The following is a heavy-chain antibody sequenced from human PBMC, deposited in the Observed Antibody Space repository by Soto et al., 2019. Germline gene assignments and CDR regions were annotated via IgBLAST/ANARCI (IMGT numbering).Heavy chain of an antibody. CDR2: ISIRGGDE. CDR1: GFTFSSYA. CDR3: ARGTIVARQHLDY. Sequence: PGGSLRLSCAASGFTFSSYAMHWARQAPGKGLEWVTVISIRGGDEYYAESVRGRFTISRDDSKNTLYLQMDSLRVEDTAVYYCARGTIVARQHLDYWGQGTLVPSPQ. V-gene: IGHV3-30*03. J-gene: IGHJ4*02. D-gene: IGHD6-6*01.